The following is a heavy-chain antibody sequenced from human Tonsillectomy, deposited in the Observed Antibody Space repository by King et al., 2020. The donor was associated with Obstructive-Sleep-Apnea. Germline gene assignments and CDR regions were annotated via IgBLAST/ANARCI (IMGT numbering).Heavy chain of an antibody. Sequence: QLQESGPGLVKPSETLSLTCAVSGGSISSHYWSCIRQPPGKGLEWIGYINYSGSTNYNPSLKSRVTISLDTSKNKLSLRRRSGPAAATAVYYCARLRSVAGTRTPSFHVWGQGPLVTVSS. V-gene: IGHV4-59*08. J-gene: IGHJ3*01. D-gene: IGHD6-19*01. CDR1: GGSISSHY. CDR3: ARLRSVAGTRTPSFHV. CDR2: INYSGST.